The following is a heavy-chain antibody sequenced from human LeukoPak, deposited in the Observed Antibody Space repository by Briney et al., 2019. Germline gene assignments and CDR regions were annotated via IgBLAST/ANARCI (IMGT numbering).Heavy chain of an antibody. CDR3: ARETLGYCSSTSCYRGPPRYNWFDP. CDR1: GYTFTSYG. Sequence: ASVKVSRKASGYTFTSYGISWVRQAPGQGLEWMGWISAYNGNTNYAQKLQGRVTMTTDTSTSTAYMELRSLRSDDTAVYYCARETLGYCSSTSCYRGPPRYNWFDPWGQGTLVTVSS. D-gene: IGHD2-2*01. V-gene: IGHV1-18*01. J-gene: IGHJ5*02. CDR2: ISAYNGNT.